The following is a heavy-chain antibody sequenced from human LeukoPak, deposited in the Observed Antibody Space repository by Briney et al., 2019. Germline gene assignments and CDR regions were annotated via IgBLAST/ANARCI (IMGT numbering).Heavy chain of an antibody. Sequence: GGSLRLSCAASGFTFSSSWMHWVRQAPGKGLAWVSHINGEGINTMYAEPVKGRFTISRDNAKNTLYLQMNSLRAEDTAVYYCARDRGGVFDYWGQGTLVTVSS. J-gene: IGHJ4*02. D-gene: IGHD3-10*01. CDR3: ARDRGGVFDY. V-gene: IGHV3-74*03. CDR2: INGEGINT. CDR1: GFTFSSSW.